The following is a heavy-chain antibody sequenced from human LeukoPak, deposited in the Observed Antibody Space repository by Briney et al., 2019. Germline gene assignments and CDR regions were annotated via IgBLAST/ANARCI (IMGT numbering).Heavy chain of an antibody. CDR1: GFTFSSYS. J-gene: IGHJ4*02. CDR3: ARAPTVLVGYCSSSSCQADY. CDR2: ISGDSRYI. V-gene: IGHV3-21*01. Sequence: GGSLRLSCAASGFTFSSYSMNWVRQAPGKGLEWVSAISGDSRYIYYADSVRGRFTISRDNAENSLYLQLNSLRVEDTAVYYCARAPTVLVGYCSSSSCQADYWGQGTLVTVSS. D-gene: IGHD2-2*01.